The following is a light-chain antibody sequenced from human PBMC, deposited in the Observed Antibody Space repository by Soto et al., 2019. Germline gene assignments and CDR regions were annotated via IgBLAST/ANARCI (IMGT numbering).Light chain of an antibody. CDR2: TSG. CDR1: QRITTY. J-gene: IGKJ2*01. Sequence: IHMTQSPSSLSASVGDRVTITCRASQRITTYLNWYQQKSGEAPKLLISTSGTLQRGVPSRFTGSGSGTDFTLTITSLQPADFATYFCQQTYSTPYTFGXGX. CDR3: QQTYSTPYT. V-gene: IGKV1-39*01.